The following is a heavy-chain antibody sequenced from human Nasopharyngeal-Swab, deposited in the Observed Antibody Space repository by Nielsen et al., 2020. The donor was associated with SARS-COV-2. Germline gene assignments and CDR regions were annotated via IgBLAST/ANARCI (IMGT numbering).Heavy chain of an antibody. CDR3: ASRGPEGWPTDY. V-gene: IGHV3-23*01. Sequence: GSLRLSCAASGFTFSTYAMSWVRQAPGKGLEWVSSISASGQTTYYADSVEGRFSISRDNSKNTLYLRMTSLRAEDTAVYFCASRGPEGWPTDYWGQGVLVTVSS. CDR2: ISASGQTT. J-gene: IGHJ4*02. CDR1: GFTFSTYA. D-gene: IGHD6-19*01.